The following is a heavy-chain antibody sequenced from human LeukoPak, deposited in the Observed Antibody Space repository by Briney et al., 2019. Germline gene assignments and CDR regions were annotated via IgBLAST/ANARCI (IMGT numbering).Heavy chain of an antibody. J-gene: IGHJ4*02. V-gene: IGHV3-21*01. CDR3: ARLAAAGTLYYFDY. CDR2: ISSSSSYI. D-gene: IGHD6-13*01. Sequence: GGSLRLSCAASGFTFSSYSMNWVRQAPGKWLEWVSSISSSSSYIYYADSVKGRFTISRDNAKNSLYLQMNSLRAEDTAVYYCARLAAAGTLYYFDYWGQGTLVTVSS. CDR1: GFTFSSYS.